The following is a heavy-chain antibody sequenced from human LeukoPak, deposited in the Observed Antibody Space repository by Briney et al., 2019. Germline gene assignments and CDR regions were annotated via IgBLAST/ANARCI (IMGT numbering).Heavy chain of an antibody. CDR1: GFTFSSYA. J-gene: IGHJ4*02. V-gene: IGHV3-30-3*01. Sequence: GGSLRLSCAASGFTFSSYAMHWVRQAPGKGLEWVAVISYDGSNKYYADSVKGRFTISRDNSKNTLYLQMNSLRAEDTAVYYWASKQGERESYGGYVWGQGPLVTVSS. CDR2: ISYDGSNK. D-gene: IGHD5-12*01. CDR3: ASKQGERESYGGYV.